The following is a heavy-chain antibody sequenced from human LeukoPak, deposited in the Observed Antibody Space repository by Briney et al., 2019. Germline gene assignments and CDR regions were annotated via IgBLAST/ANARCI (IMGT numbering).Heavy chain of an antibody. CDR2: MYSGGGT. V-gene: IGHV3-53*01. Sequence: GGSLRLSCAASGFTVSGNYMNWVRQAPKKGLEWVSVMYSGGGTYYADSVKGRFTISRDNAKNSLYLQMNSLRAEDTAVYYCARDGTAVGINYDYWGQGTLVTVSS. J-gene: IGHJ4*02. CDR1: GFTVSGNY. CDR3: ARDGTAVGINYDY. D-gene: IGHD6-13*01.